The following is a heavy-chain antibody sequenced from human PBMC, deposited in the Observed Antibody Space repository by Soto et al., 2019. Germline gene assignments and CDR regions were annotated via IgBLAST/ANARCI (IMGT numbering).Heavy chain of an antibody. CDR3: ARRYNVDTAMVLSY. Sequence: QVQLVQSGAEVKKPGSSVKVSCKASGGTFSSYAISWVRQAPGQVLEWMGGIIPIFGTANYAQKFQGRVTITADESTSTAYMEMSSLRSEDTAVYYCARRYNVDTAMVLSYWGQGTLVTVSS. V-gene: IGHV1-69*01. CDR2: IIPIFGTA. J-gene: IGHJ4*02. D-gene: IGHD5-18*01. CDR1: GGTFSSYA.